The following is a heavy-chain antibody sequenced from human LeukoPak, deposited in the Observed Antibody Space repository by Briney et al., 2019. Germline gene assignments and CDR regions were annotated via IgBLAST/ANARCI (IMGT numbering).Heavy chain of an antibody. CDR3: ARSRVSVGYYYMDV. Sequence: GASVKVSCKASGYTFTSYGISWVRQAPGQGLEWMGWISAYNGNTSYAQKLQGRVTMTTDTSTSTAYMELRSLRSDDTAVYYCARSRVSVGYYYMDVWGKGTTVTVSS. D-gene: IGHD3-22*01. V-gene: IGHV1-18*01. J-gene: IGHJ6*03. CDR1: GYTFTSYG. CDR2: ISAYNGNT.